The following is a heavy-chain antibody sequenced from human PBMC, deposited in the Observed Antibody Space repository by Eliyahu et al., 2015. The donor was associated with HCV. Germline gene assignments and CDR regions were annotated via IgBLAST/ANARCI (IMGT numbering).Heavy chain of an antibody. CDR3: AREHFSALSGLYYYYGMDV. Sequence: QVQLLESGPGLVKPSQTLSLTCTVSGGSISSGDYYWTWLRQPPGKGLEWIGYIHNSWGPHLPPSLKSRVTISVDTSKNQFSLKLSSVTAADTAVYYCAREHFSALSGLYYYYGMDVWGQGTTVTVSS. D-gene: IGHD3-3*02. J-gene: IGHJ6*02. CDR2: IHNSWGP. V-gene: IGHV4-30-4*01. CDR1: GGSISSGDYY.